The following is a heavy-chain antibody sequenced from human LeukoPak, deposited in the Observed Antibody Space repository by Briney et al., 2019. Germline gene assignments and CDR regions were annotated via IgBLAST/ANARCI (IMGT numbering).Heavy chain of an antibody. Sequence: SGTLSLTCAVSGGSISSSNWWSWVRQPPGKGLEWIGEIYHSGSTNYNPSLKSRVTISVDKSKNQFSLKLGSVTAADTAVYYCARGLPWSSGYGAFDIWGQGTMVTVSS. J-gene: IGHJ3*02. V-gene: IGHV4-4*02. D-gene: IGHD3-22*01. CDR2: IYHSGST. CDR1: GGSISSSNW. CDR3: ARGLPWSSGYGAFDI.